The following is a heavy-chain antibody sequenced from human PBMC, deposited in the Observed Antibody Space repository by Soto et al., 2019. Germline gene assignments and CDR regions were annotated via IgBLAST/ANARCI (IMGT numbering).Heavy chain of an antibody. V-gene: IGHV3-9*01. J-gene: IGHJ3*02. CDR1: GFNFDDYA. CDR3: AKGPINGDYVYAFDI. Sequence: GGSLRLSCAASGFNFDDYAMHWVRQAPGKGLEWVSGISWNSGSIGYADAVKGRFTISRENAKNFLYQQRNSLRTEDTALYYGAKGPINGDYVYAFDIWGKGTMVTVSS. D-gene: IGHD4-17*01. CDR2: ISWNSGSI.